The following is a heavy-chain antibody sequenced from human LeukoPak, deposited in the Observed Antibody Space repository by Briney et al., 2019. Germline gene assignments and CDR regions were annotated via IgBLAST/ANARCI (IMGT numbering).Heavy chain of an antibody. J-gene: IGHJ4*02. D-gene: IGHD3/OR15-3a*01. CDR2: FSGSGGST. CDR3: AKGSGLTGY. Sequence: PGGSLRLSCAASGFTFNTYAMSWVRQAPGKGLEWVSSFSGSGGSTYYADSVKGRFTISRDNSKNTLYLQMNSLRAEDTAVYYCAKGSGLTGYWGQGTLVTVSS. V-gene: IGHV3-23*01. CDR1: GFTFNTYA.